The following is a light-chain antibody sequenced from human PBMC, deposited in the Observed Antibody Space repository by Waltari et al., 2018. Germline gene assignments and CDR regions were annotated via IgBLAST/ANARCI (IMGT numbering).Light chain of an antibody. V-gene: IGKV1-5*03. Sequence: DIQMTQSPSTLSASVGDRVTITCRASQSLNNWFAWFQQKPGKAPKVLIYKASILESGVPSRFSGSVSGTEFTLTISSLQPDDFGSYYCQQYQKSPWTFGQGTKVEIK. CDR1: QSLNNW. CDR2: KAS. J-gene: IGKJ1*01. CDR3: QQYQKSPWT.